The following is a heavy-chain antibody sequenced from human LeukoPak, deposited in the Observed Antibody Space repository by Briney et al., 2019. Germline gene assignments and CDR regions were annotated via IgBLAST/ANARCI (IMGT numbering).Heavy chain of an antibody. CDR1: GYTLTELS. V-gene: IGHV1-24*01. D-gene: IGHD3-9*01. CDR3: ATVNYDILTGHVYFDY. J-gene: IGHJ4*02. CDR2: FDPEDGET. Sequence: GASVKVSCKVSGYTLTELSMHWVRQAPGKGLEWMGGFDPEDGETIYAQKFQGRVTMTEDTSTDTAYMELSSLRSEDTAVYYCATVNYDILTGHVYFDYWGLGTLVTVSS.